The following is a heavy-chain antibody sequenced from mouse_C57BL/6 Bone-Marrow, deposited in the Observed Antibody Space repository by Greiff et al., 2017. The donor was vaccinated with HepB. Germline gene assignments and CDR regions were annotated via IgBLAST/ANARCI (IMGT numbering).Heavy chain of an antibody. V-gene: IGHV14-4*01. D-gene: IGHD2-3*01. J-gene: IGHJ4*01. CDR3: TTDGYYVFMDY. Sequence: EVQLQQSGAELVRPGASVKLSCTASGFNIKDDYMHWVKQRPEQGLEWIGWIDPENGDTEYASKFLGKATITADTSSNTAYLQLSSLTSEDTAVYYCTTDGYYVFMDYWGQGTSVTVSS. CDR2: IDPENGDT. CDR1: GFNIKDDY.